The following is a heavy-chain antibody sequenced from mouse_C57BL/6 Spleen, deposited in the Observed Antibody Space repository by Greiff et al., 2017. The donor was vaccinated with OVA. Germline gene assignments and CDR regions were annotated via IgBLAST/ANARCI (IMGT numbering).Heavy chain of an antibody. CDR2: INPNNGGT. D-gene: IGHD4-1*01. Sequence: EVQLQQSGPELVKPGASVKISCKASGYTFTDYYMNWVKQSHGKSLEWIGDINPNNGGTSYNQKFKGKATLTVDKSSSTAYMELRSLTSEDSAVYYCARHWDWAGFAYWGQGTLVTVSA. V-gene: IGHV1-26*01. CDR3: ARHWDWAGFAY. CDR1: GYTFTDYY. J-gene: IGHJ3*01.